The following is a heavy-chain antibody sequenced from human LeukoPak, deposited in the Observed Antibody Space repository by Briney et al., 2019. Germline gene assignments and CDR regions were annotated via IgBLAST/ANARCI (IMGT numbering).Heavy chain of an antibody. CDR3: ATRGITMVRGVIADFDY. V-gene: IGHV4-30-2*01. D-gene: IGHD3-10*01. J-gene: IGHJ4*02. Sequence: SETLSLTCTVSGGSISSGGYYWSWIRQPPGKGLEWIGYIYHSGSTYYNPSLKSRVTISVDRSKNQFSLKLSSVTAADTAVYYCATRGITMVRGVIADFDYWGQGTLVTVSS. CDR2: IYHSGST. CDR1: GGSISSGGYY.